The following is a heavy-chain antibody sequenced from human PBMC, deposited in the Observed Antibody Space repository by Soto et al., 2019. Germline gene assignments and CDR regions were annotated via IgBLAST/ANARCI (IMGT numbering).Heavy chain of an antibody. CDR1: GGSFSGYY. Sequence: PSETLSLTCAVYGGSFSGYYWSWIRQPPGKGLEWIGEINHSGSTNYNPSLKSRVTISVDTSKNQFSLKLSSVTAADTAVYYCARGRGSMVRGVNKDYYYYYGMEVWGQGTTVTVSS. J-gene: IGHJ6*02. CDR3: ARGRGSMVRGVNKDYYYYYGMEV. D-gene: IGHD3-10*01. V-gene: IGHV4-34*01. CDR2: INHSGST.